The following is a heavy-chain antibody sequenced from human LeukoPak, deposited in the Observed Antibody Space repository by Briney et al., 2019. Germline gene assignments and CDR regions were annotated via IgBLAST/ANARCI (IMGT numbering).Heavy chain of an antibody. CDR1: GFTFSSYS. CDR2: ISSSTSTI. J-gene: IGHJ4*02. D-gene: IGHD5-12*01. V-gene: IGHV3-48*02. Sequence: GGSLRLSCAASGFTFSSYSMNWVRQAPGKGLEWVSYISSSTSTIYYADSVRGRFTISRDNAKNSLYLQMNSLRDEDTAVYYCARVYSGGLNGYARIDYWGQGTLVTVSS. CDR3: ARVYSGGLNGYARIDY.